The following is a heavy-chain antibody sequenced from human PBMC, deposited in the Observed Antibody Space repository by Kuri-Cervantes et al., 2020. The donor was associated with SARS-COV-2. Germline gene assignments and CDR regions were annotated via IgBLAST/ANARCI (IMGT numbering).Heavy chain of an antibody. CDR3: VKDQGYSSGYPSFQH. J-gene: IGHJ1*01. D-gene: IGHD6-19*01. V-gene: IGHV3-13*01. CDR2: IGTAGDT. Sequence: GGSLRLSCAASGFTFSSYDMHWVRQATGKGLEWVSAIGTAGDTYYPGSVKGRFTISRENAKNSLYLQMNSLRAGDAAVYYCVKDQGYSSGYPSFQHWGQGTLVTVSS. CDR1: GFTFSSYD.